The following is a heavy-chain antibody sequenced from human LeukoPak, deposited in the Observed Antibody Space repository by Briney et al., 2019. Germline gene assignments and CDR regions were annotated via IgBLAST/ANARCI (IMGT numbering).Heavy chain of an antibody. D-gene: IGHD4-17*01. J-gene: IGHJ4*02. Sequence: GASVKVSCKASGYTFTSYYMHWVRQAPGQGLEWMGIINPSGGSTSYAQKFQGRVTITRNTSISTAYMELSSLRSEDTAIYYCARGGDSNDYWGQGTLVTVSS. CDR1: GYTFTSYY. V-gene: IGHV1-46*01. CDR3: ARGGDSNDY. CDR2: INPSGGST.